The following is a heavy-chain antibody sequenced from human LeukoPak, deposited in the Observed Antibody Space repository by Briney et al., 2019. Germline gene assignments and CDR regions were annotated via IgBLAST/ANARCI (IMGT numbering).Heavy chain of an antibody. CDR3: AVNYYDSSGYPASYFDY. D-gene: IGHD3-22*01. CDR1: GFTFSSYA. Sequence: PGGSLRPSCAASGFTFSSYAMSWVRQAPGKGLEWIGEINHSGSTNYNPSLKSRVTISVDTSKNQFSLKLSSVTAADTAVYYCAVNYYDSSGYPASYFDYWGQGTLVTVSS. J-gene: IGHJ4*02. CDR2: INHSGST. V-gene: IGHV4-34*08.